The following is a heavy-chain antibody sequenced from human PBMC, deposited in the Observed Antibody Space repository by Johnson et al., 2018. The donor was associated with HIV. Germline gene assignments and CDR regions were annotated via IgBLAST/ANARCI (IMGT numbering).Heavy chain of an antibody. D-gene: IGHD1-1*01. CDR2: IGTAGDT. J-gene: IGHJ3*02. CDR1: GFTFSSYD. V-gene: IGHV3-13*01. CDR3: ATSTASDAFDI. Sequence: VQLVESGGGLVQPGGSLRLSCAASGFTFSSYDMHWVRQATGKGLEWVSAIGTAGDTYYPGSVKGRFTISRENAKNTLDLQMNSLRVEDAAVYYCATSTASDAFDIWGQGTIVTVSS.